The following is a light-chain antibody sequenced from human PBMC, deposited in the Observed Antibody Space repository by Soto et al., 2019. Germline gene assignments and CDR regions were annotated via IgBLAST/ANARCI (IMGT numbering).Light chain of an antibody. Sequence: QSVLTQSPSASASLGASVKLTCTLRSGHSSYAIAWHQQQPEKGPRYLMKLNSDGSHSKGDGIPDRFSGSSSGAERYLTISSLQSEDDADYYCQTWGTGIHVVFGGGTKVTVL. CDR3: QTWGTGIHVV. J-gene: IGLJ2*01. CDR1: SGHSSYA. V-gene: IGLV4-69*01. CDR2: LNSDGSH.